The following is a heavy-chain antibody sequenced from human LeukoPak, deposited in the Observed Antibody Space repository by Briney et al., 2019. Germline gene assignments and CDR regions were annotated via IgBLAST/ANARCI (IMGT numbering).Heavy chain of an antibody. CDR2: IYPNSGGT. CDR3: AIVSGESLSGSFQLDY. D-gene: IGHD3-10*01. J-gene: IGHJ4*02. Sequence: GASVKVSCKASGYTFTGYYMHWVRQAPGQGLEWMGWIYPNSGGTNYAQKFQGRVTMTRDTSISTAYMDLSRLGSDDTAVYYCAIVSGESLSGSFQLDYWGQGTLVTVSS. V-gene: IGHV1-2*02. CDR1: GYTFTGYY.